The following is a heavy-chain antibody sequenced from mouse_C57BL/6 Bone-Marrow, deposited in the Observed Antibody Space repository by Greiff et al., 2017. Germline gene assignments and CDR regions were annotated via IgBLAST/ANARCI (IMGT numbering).Heavy chain of an antibody. CDR1: GFTFSSYA. CDR3: ARDKGGTAQEKFAY. CDR2: ISDGGSYT. D-gene: IGHD3-2*02. Sequence: EVQVVESGGGLVKPGGSLKLSCAASGFTFSSYAMSWVRQTPEKRLEWVATISDGGSYTYYPDNVKGRFTISRDNAKNNLYLQMSHLKSEDTAMYYCARDKGGTAQEKFAYWGQGTLVTVSA. J-gene: IGHJ3*01. V-gene: IGHV5-4*01.